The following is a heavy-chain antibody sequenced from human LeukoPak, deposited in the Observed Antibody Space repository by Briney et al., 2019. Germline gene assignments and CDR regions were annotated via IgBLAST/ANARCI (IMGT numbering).Heavy chain of an antibody. CDR3: AKCYYVDNPPGDY. CDR2: ISGSGGST. J-gene: IGHJ4*02. D-gene: IGHD3-10*02. V-gene: IGHV3-23*01. Sequence: PGGSLRLSCAASGFTFSSYAMSWVRQAPVKGLEWVSAISGSGGSTYYADSVKGRFTISRDNSKDTLYLQMNSLRAEDTAVYYCAKCYYVDNPPGDYWGQGTLVTVSS. CDR1: GFTFSSYA.